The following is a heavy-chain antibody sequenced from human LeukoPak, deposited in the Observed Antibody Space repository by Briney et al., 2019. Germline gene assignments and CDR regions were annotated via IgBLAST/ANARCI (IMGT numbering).Heavy chain of an antibody. D-gene: IGHD5-18*01. CDR2: IYYSGST. V-gene: IGHV4-39*07. CDR1: GGSISSNTYY. J-gene: IGHJ4*02. CDR3: ARDYQGGYGDKTVDY. Sequence: SETLSLTCTVSGGSISSNTYYWSWIRQPPGKGLEWIGSIYYSGSTYYNPSLKSRVTISVDTSKNQFSLKLSSVTAADTAVYYCARDYQGGYGDKTVDYWGQGTLVTVSS.